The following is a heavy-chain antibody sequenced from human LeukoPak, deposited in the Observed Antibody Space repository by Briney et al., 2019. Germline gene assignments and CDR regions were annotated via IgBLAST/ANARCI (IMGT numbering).Heavy chain of an antibody. CDR1: GGTFSSYA. D-gene: IGHD3-22*01. V-gene: IGHV1-69*13. Sequence: GASVKVSCKASGGTFSSYAISWVRQAPGQGLEWMGGIIPIFGTANYAQKFQGRVTITADESTSTAYMELSSLRSEDTAVYYCARDPDSSGYSMNNDYWGQGTLVTVSS. CDR2: IIPIFGTA. J-gene: IGHJ4*02. CDR3: ARDPDSSGYSMNNDY.